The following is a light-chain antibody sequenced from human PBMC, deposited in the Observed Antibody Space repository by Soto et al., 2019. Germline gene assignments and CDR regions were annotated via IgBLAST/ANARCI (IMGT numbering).Light chain of an antibody. CDR2: EIS. V-gene: IGLV2-8*01. CDR3: SSFAGSNNFPYV. J-gene: IGLJ1*01. Sequence: QSVLTQPPSASGSPGQSVTISCTGTSSDVGAYDYVSWYQQHPGKAPKLMIYEISKRPSGVPDRFSGSKSGNTASLTVSGLQAEDEADYYCSSFAGSNNFPYVFGTGTKV. CDR1: SSDVGAYDY.